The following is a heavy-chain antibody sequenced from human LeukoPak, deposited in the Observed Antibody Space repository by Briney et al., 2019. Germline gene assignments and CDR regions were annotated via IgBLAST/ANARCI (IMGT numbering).Heavy chain of an antibody. V-gene: IGHV3-30*04. CDR2: ISYDGSNK. D-gene: IGHD6-6*01. J-gene: IGHJ5*02. CDR3: ARDLSSIAATYWFDP. Sequence: GRSLRLSCAASGFTFSSYAVHWVRQAPGKGLEWVAVISYDGSNKYYADSVKGRFTISRDNSKNTLCLQMNSLRAEDTAVYYCARDLSSIAATYWFDPWGQGTLVTVSS. CDR1: GFTFSSYA.